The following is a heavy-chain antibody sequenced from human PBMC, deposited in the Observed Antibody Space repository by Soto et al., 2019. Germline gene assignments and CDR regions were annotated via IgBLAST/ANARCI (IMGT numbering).Heavy chain of an antibody. V-gene: IGHV1-69*13. CDR1: GGTFSSHA. CDR2: IIPIFGTA. D-gene: IGHD6-19*01. Sequence: GASVKVSCKASGGTFSSHAISWVRQAPGQGLEWMGGIIPIFGTANYAQKFQGRVTITADESTSTAYMELSSLRSEDTAVYYCARVIAVAGREGYYYYGMDVWGQGTTVTVSS. J-gene: IGHJ6*02. CDR3: ARVIAVAGREGYYYYGMDV.